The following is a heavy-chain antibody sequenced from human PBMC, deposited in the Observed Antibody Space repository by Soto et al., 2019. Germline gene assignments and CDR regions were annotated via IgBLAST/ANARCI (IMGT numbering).Heavy chain of an antibody. Sequence: QVQLVQSGAEVKKPGSSVKVSCKASGGTFSSYTISWVRQAPGQGLEWMGRIIPILGIANYAQKFQGRVTTTADKSTSTAYMELRSLSSKDMSVCYCARDGWGADAGAAWGQGTLVTVSS. D-gene: IGHD6-19*01. CDR3: ARDGWGADAGAA. CDR2: IIPILGIA. J-gene: IGHJ5*02. CDR1: GGTFSSYT. V-gene: IGHV1-69*08.